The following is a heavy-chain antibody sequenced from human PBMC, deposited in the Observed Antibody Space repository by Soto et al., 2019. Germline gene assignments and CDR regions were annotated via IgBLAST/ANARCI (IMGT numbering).Heavy chain of an antibody. J-gene: IGHJ3*02. CDR3: ARVERGTATTVVDAFDI. CDR2: MSHSGGT. CDR1: GGSVSGANYY. D-gene: IGHD1-1*01. Sequence: QVQLQQWGAGLLKPSETLSLTCAVYGGSVSGANYYWSWIRQPPGKGLEWIGEMSHSGGTHFNPSLKSRGSMSVDTSTNQFSLKMSSVTAADTALYYCARVERGTATTVVDAFDIWGPGTMVTVSS. V-gene: IGHV4-34*01.